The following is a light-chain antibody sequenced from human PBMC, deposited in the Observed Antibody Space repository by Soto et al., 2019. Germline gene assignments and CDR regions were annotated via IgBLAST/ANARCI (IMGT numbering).Light chain of an antibody. J-gene: IGKJ1*01. Sequence: DIQLTQSPSMQSASVGDRVTITCRASQTIDKKLAWYQQKPGKAPKLLIFDASTLEPGVPLRLSGSGSGTEFSLSVNGLQPEDFGTYFCQQYDLYWTFGQGTKLDIK. CDR1: QTIDKK. CDR3: QQYDLYWT. V-gene: IGKV1-5*01. CDR2: DAS.